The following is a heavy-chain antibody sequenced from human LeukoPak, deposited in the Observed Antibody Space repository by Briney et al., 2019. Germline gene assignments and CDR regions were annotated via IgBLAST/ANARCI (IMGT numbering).Heavy chain of an antibody. Sequence: QPGGSLRLSCAASGFTFSNYAMTWVRQAPGKGLEWVSAISGSGGSTYYADSVKGRFPISRDNSKNTLYLQMNSLRAEDTAVYYCAKDSPTYSSSGFDPWGQGTLVTVSS. V-gene: IGHV3-23*01. D-gene: IGHD6-6*01. J-gene: IGHJ5*02. CDR3: AKDSPTYSSSGFDP. CDR1: GFTFSNYA. CDR2: ISGSGGST.